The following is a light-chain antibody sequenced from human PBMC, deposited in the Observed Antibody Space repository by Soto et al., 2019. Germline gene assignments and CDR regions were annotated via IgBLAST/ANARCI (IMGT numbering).Light chain of an antibody. CDR2: EVS. Sequence: QSVLTQPPSASGSPGQSVTISCTGTSSDVGGYNYVSWYQQHPGKAPKLMIYEVSKRPSGVPGRFSGSKSGNTASLTVSGLQAEDEADYYCSSYAGSNNYVIIGGGTQLTVL. CDR1: SSDVGGYNY. J-gene: IGLJ2*01. CDR3: SSYAGSNNYVI. V-gene: IGLV2-8*01.